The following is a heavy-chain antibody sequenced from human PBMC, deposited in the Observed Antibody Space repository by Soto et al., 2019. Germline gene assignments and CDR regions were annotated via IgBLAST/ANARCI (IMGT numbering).Heavy chain of an antibody. CDR3: ARALDFSDSASKWFDP. CDR1: GLIFNNYI. V-gene: IGHV3-30*04. J-gene: IGHJ5*02. CDR2: ISSDGIYK. Sequence: VQLVESGGGVVQPGRSLRLSCVASGLIFNNYIMHWVRQAPGKGLEWVAVISSDGIYKYYADSVQGRFTVSRDDSKNTLFLQMSSLRLDDTGVYYCARALDFSDSASKWFDPWGQGTLVTVSS. D-gene: IGHD3-3*01.